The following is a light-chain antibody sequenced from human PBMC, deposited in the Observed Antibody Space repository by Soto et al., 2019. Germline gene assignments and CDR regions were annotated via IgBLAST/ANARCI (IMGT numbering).Light chain of an antibody. CDR1: QSVSTD. CDR2: DAS. V-gene: IGKV3-11*01. CDR3: QQRRNWPPIA. Sequence: EIVLTQSPGTLVLSPGDRATLSCQASQSVSTDLTWYQQKPGQAPRLLIYDASNRATDIPGRFSGSGSGTDFTLTISSLEPEDFAVYYCQQRRNWPPIAFGQGTRLEI. J-gene: IGKJ5*01.